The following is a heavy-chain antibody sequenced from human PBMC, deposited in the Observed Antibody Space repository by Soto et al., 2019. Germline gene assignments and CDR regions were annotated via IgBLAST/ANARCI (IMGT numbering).Heavy chain of an antibody. CDR2: ISADNGNT. CDR1: GYTFTSYG. CDR3: ARGLRYLDWFLPKSPFVALDI. D-gene: IGHD3-9*01. Sequence: ASVKVSCKASGYTFTSYGISWVRQAPGQGLEWMGWISADNGNTNYAQKLQGRVTMTTDTSTSTAYRKLRSLRSDDTAVYYCARGLRYLDWFLPKSPFVALDIWGQGTMVTVSS. V-gene: IGHV1-18*01. J-gene: IGHJ3*02.